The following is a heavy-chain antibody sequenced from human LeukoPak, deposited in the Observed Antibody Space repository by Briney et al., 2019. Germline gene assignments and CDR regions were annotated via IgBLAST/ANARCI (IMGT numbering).Heavy chain of an antibody. D-gene: IGHD2-15*01. CDR2: ISGSGGST. V-gene: IGHV3-23*01. J-gene: IGHJ4*02. CDR3: AKSKRPLRYCSGGSCYPLDY. Sequence: PGGSLRLSCAASGFTFSSYAMSWVRQAPGKGLEWVSAISGSGGSTYYADSVKGRFTISRDNSKNTLYLQMNSLRAEDTAVYYCAKSKRPLRYCSGGSCYPLDYWGQGTLATVSS. CDR1: GFTFSSYA.